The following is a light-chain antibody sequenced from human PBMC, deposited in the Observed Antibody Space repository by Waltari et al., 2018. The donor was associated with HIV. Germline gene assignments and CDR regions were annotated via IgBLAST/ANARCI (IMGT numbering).Light chain of an antibody. Sequence: QSALTQPASVSGSPGQSITITCTGTSSDVGGYNYVSGYQQHQGKAPKLMIYEVSNRPSGVSNRFSGSKSGNTASLTISGLQAEDEADYYCSSYTSSSTRVFGTGTKVTVL. CDR3: SSYTSSSTRV. J-gene: IGLJ1*01. CDR1: SSDVGGYNY. CDR2: EVS. V-gene: IGLV2-14*01.